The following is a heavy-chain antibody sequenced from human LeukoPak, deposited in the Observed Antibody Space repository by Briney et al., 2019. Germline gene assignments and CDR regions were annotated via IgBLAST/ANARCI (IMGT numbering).Heavy chain of an antibody. V-gene: IGHV4-4*07. CDR1: GGSISSYY. Sequence: SETLSLTCTVSGGSISSYYWSWIRQPAGKGLEWIGRIYTSGSTNYNPSLKSRVTMSVDTSKNQFSLKLSSVTAADTAVYYCARDSSSSWKNWFDPWGQGTLVTVSS. J-gene: IGHJ5*02. D-gene: IGHD6-13*01. CDR3: ARDSSSSWKNWFDP. CDR2: IYTSGST.